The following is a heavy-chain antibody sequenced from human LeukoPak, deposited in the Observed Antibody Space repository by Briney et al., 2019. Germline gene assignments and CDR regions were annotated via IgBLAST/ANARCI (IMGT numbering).Heavy chain of an antibody. J-gene: IGHJ3*02. V-gene: IGHV3-7*01. CDR2: IKQDGSEK. CDR3: ARDPDLAVAGPGAFDI. D-gene: IGHD6-19*01. Sequence: PEGSLRLSCAASGFTFSSYWMSWVRQAPGKGLEWVANIKQDGSEKYYVDSVKGRFTISRDSAKNSLSLLMNSLRAEDTAVYYCARDPDLAVAGPGAFDIWGQGTMVTVSS. CDR1: GFTFSSYW.